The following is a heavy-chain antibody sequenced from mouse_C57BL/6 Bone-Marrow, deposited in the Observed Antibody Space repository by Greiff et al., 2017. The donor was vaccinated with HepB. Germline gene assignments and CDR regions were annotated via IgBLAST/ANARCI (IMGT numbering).Heavy chain of an antibody. Sequence: EVQRVESGEGLVKPGGSLKLSCAASGFTFSSYAMSWVRQTPEKRLEWVAYISSGGDYTYYADTVKGRFTISRDKARNTLYLQMSSLKSEDTAMYYCTRGWHAMDYWGQGTSVTVSS. V-gene: IGHV5-9-1*02. D-gene: IGHD2-3*01. CDR2: ISSGGDYT. CDR1: GFTFSSYA. J-gene: IGHJ4*01. CDR3: TRGWHAMDY.